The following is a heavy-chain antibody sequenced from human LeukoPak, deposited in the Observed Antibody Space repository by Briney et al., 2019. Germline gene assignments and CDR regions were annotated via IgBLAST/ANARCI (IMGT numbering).Heavy chain of an antibody. Sequence: SETLSLTCTVSGGSISSYYWSWIWQPPGKGLEWIGYIYYSGSTNYNPSLKSRVTTSVDTSKDQFSLKLSSVTAADTAVYYCASSCANWGCGGENYFDYWGQGTLVTVSS. J-gene: IGHJ4*02. D-gene: IGHD7-27*01. CDR1: GGSISSYY. V-gene: IGHV4-59*01. CDR3: ASSCANWGCGGENYFDY. CDR2: IYYSGST.